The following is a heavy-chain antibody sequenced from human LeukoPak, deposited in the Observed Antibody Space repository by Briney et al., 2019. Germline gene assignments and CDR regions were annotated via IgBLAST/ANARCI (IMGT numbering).Heavy chain of an antibody. CDR3: AKIRWPQFTFDY. CDR1: GFTFISYA. V-gene: IGHV3-23*01. D-gene: IGHD5-24*01. CDR2: ISGSGGST. J-gene: IGHJ4*02. Sequence: GGSLRLSCAASGFTFISYAMSWVRQAPGKGLEWVSAISGSGGSTYYADSVKGRFTISRDNSKNTLYLQMNSLRAEDTAVNYCAKIRWPQFTFDYWGQGTLVTVSS.